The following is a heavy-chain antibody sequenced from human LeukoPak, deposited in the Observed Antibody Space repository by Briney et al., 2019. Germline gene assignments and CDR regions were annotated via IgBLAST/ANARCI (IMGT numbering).Heavy chain of an antibody. D-gene: IGHD3-22*01. CDR3: AKDFPHYYEVPHGMDV. Sequence: PGGSLRLSCAASGFGFGQYEMNWVRLAPGKGLEWIAYISVRAGTIYYGDSAEGRFTISRDDAKNSLYLQMNGLRVEDTAIYYCAKDFPHYYEVPHGMDVWGQGTTVTV. V-gene: IGHV3-48*03. CDR2: ISVRAGTI. J-gene: IGHJ6*02. CDR1: GFGFGQYE.